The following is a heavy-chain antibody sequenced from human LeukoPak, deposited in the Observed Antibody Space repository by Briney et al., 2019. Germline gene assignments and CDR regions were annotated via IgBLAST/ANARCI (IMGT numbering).Heavy chain of an antibody. CDR1: GFTFSSYA. D-gene: IGHD1-7*01. J-gene: IGHJ4*02. V-gene: IGHV3-23*01. CDR2: ISGSGDST. Sequence: PGGSLRLSCAASGFTFSSYAMSWVRQAPDKGLEWVSAISGSGDSTNYADSVKGRFTISRDTSKSTLYLQMNSLRAEDTAVYYCAKDRIIGTTTYYFDYWGQGTLVTVSS. CDR3: AKDRIIGTTTYYFDY.